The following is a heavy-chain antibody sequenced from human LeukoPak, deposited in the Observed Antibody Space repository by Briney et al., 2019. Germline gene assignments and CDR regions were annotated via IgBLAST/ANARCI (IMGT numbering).Heavy chain of an antibody. J-gene: IGHJ6*02. CDR3: ARVLKGAAAGRRKQPNYYYYGMDV. CDR2: INPSGGST. CDR1: GYTFTSYY. Sequence: ASVKVSCKGSGYTFTSYYMHWVRQAPGQGLEWMGIINPSGGSTSYAQKFQGRVTMTRDTSTSTVYMELSSLRSEDTAVYYCARVLKGAAAGRRKQPNYYYYGMDVWGQGTTVTVSS. V-gene: IGHV1-46*01. D-gene: IGHD6-13*01.